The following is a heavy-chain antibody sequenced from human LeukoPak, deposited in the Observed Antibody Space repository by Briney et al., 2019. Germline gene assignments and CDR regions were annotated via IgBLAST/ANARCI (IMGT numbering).Heavy chain of an antibody. CDR2: INHSGST. V-gene: IGHV4-34*01. D-gene: IGHD6-13*01. CDR1: GGSFSGYY. J-gene: IGHJ2*01. Sequence: SETLSLTCAVYGGSFSGYYWSWIRQPPGKGLEWIGEINHSGSTSYNPSLKSRVTISVDTSKNQFSLKLSSVTAADTAVYYCARGGSGSSWYRNYWYFDLWGRGTLVTVSS. CDR3: ARGGSGSSWYRNYWYFDL.